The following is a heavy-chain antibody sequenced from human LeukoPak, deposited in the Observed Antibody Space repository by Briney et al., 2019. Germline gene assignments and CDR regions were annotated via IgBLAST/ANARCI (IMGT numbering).Heavy chain of an antibody. CDR2: IYYSGST. Sequence: SETLSLTCTVSGGSISSYYWSWIRQPPGKGLEWIGYIYYSGSTNYNPSLKSRVTISVDTSKSQFSLKLSSVTAADTAVYYCARRRWHCSSTSCRQYYYYMDVWGKGTTVTVSS. J-gene: IGHJ6*03. D-gene: IGHD2-2*01. V-gene: IGHV4-59*12. CDR1: GGSISSYY. CDR3: ARRRWHCSSTSCRQYYYYMDV.